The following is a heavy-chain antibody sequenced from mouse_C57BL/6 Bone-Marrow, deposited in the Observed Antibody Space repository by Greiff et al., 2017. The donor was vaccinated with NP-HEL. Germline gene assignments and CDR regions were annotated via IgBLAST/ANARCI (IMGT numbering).Heavy chain of an antibody. Sequence: QVQLQQSGAELVRPGSSVKLSCKASGYTFTSYWMHWVKQRPIQGLEWIGNIDPSDSETHYNQKFKDKATLTVDKSSSTAYMQLSSLTSEDSAVYYGARWGGQLGAMDYWGQGTSVTVSA. D-gene: IGHD3-2*01. CDR1: GYTFTSYW. V-gene: IGHV1-52*01. CDR2: IDPSDSET. CDR3: ARWGGQLGAMDY. J-gene: IGHJ4*01.